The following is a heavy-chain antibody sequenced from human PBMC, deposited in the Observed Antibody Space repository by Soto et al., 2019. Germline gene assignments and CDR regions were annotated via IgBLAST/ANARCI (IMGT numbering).Heavy chain of an antibody. Sequence: GASVKVSCKASEGTFSSYAISWVRQAPGQGLEWMGGIIPIFGTANYAQKFQERVTITRDMSTSTAYMELSSLRSEDTAVYYCAAGDHLIYYYDSSGYYPDAFDIWGQGTMVTVSS. CDR1: EGTFSSYA. J-gene: IGHJ3*02. CDR3: AAGDHLIYYYDSSGYYPDAFDI. CDR2: IIPIFGTA. D-gene: IGHD3-22*01. V-gene: IGHV1-69*05.